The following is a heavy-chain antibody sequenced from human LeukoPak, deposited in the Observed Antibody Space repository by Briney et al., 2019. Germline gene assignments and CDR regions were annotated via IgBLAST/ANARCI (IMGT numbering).Heavy chain of an antibody. CDR3: ARESGKFDY. J-gene: IGHJ4*02. CDR1: GFTFSNYG. CDR2: ISYDGSNK. V-gene: IGHV3-30*03. Sequence: PGRSLRLSCAASGFTFSNYGIHWVRQAPGKGLEWVAVISYDGSNKYYAESVKGRFSISRDNSKNSLSLEMNSLRTEDTAMYYCARESGKFDYWGQGTLVAVSS.